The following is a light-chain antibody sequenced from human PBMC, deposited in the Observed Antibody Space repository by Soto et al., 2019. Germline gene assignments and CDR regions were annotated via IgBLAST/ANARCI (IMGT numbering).Light chain of an antibody. CDR2: DAS. CDR1: QSVSNNY. CDR3: QQYGSSPVT. Sequence: EIVLTQSPGTLSLSPGERATLSCRASQSVSNNYLAWYQQKPGQAPRLLIYDASSRATGIPDRFSGSGSGTEFTLTISRLEPEDFAVYYCQQYGSSPVTFGQGTRLETK. V-gene: IGKV3-20*01. J-gene: IGKJ5*01.